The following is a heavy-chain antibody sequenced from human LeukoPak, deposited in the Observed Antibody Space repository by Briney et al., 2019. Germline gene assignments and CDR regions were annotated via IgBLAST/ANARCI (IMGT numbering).Heavy chain of an antibody. J-gene: IGHJ3*02. CDR2: IYTSGSP. V-gene: IGHV4-4*07. D-gene: IGHD3-10*01. CDR1: GGSISSYY. CDR3: ARGGSRSRRGDDAFDI. Sequence: PSETLSLTCTVSGGSISSYYWSWIRQPAGKGLEWIGRIYTSGSPNYNPSLKSRVTMSVDTSKNQFSLKLSSVTAADTAVYYCARGGSRSRRGDDAFDIWGQGTMVTVSS.